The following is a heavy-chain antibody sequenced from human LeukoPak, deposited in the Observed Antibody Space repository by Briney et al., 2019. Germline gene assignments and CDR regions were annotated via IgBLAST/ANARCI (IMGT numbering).Heavy chain of an antibody. CDR2: IYDSGST. CDR3: ARRRLGWYSVDY. D-gene: IGHD6-19*01. CDR1: GGSISTYY. J-gene: IGHJ4*02. V-gene: IGHV4-59*08. Sequence: IPSETLSLTCTVSGGSISTYYWTWIRQPPGEGLEWIGYIYDSGSTNYNPSLKSRVTISVDTSKNQFSLKLTSVTAADTAVYYCARRRLGWYSVDYWGQGTLVTVSS.